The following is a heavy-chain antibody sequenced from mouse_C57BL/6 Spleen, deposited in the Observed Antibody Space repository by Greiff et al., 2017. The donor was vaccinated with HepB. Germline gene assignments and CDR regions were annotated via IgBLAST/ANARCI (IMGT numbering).Heavy chain of an antibody. Sequence: QVQLQQSGPELVKPGASVKISCKASGYTFTDYYINWVKQRPGQGLEWIGWIYPGSGNTKYNEKFKGKATLTVDTSSSSCYMQCSSLTSEDSAVYFCANSPNCGNYVGFDYWGKGTTRTVSS. J-gene: IGHJ2*01. V-gene: IGHV1-84*01. CDR1: GYTFTDYY. CDR2: IYPGSGNT. D-gene: IGHD2-1*01. CDR3: ANSPNCGNYVGFDY.